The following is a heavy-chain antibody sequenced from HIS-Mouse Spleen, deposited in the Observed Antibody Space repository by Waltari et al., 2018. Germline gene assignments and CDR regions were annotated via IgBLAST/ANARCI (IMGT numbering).Heavy chain of an antibody. CDR3: ARDLESSWDDAFDI. CDR2: ISNDGSKK. D-gene: IGHD6-6*01. V-gene: IGHV3-30*04. Sequence: QVQLVESGGGVVQPGRSLRLSCAASGFTFSSYAMHWVRQSPGKGLGRVAVISNDGSKKSYADSVKGRFNISRDNSKNTLYLQMNSLRAEVTAVYYCARDLESSWDDAFDIWGQGTMVTVSS. J-gene: IGHJ3*02. CDR1: GFTFSSYA.